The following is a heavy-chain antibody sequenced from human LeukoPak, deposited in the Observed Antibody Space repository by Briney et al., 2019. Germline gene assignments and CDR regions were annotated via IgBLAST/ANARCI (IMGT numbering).Heavy chain of an antibody. V-gene: IGHV4-4*02. D-gene: IGHD1-26*01. CDR1: GGSISSGNW. Sequence: SETLSLTCAVSGGSISSGNWWSWVRQPPGKGLEWIGEILHTESTNYNPSLKRRVTISADKSKNQVSLKLTSVTAADTAVYYCARLSVIVGAALEYYYYYMDVWGQGTTVTVSS. J-gene: IGHJ6*03. CDR3: ARLSVIVGAALEYYYYYMDV. CDR2: ILHTEST.